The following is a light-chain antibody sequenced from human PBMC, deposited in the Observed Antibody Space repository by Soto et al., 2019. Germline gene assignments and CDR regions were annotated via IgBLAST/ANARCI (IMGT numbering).Light chain of an antibody. J-gene: IGLJ1*01. V-gene: IGLV2-14*03. CDR3: SSYTISRTYV. Sequence: QSALTQPASVSGSPGQSIPISCTGTSSDVGAYNFVSWHQQHPGKAPKLIMYNVYDRPSRISYRFSGSKSGNTASLTISGLQGEDEADYYCSSYTISRTYVFGTGTKLTVL. CDR2: NVY. CDR1: SSDVGAYNF.